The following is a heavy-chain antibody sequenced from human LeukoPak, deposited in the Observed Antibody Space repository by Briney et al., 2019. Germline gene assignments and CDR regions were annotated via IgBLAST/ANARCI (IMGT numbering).Heavy chain of an antibody. CDR1: GATLSSYC. CDR3: ATGYYRPFAY. D-gene: IGHD2/OR15-2a*01. Sequence: SETLTLSCGVSGATLSSYCRDWLRQSPGKGLEWIGYISDTGKTDSNPSLKSRVSISLDMSKKPFSLRLRSVTAADSAVYYCATGYYRPFAYWGPGTLVTVSS. CDR2: ISDTGKT. V-gene: IGHV4-59*01. J-gene: IGHJ4*02.